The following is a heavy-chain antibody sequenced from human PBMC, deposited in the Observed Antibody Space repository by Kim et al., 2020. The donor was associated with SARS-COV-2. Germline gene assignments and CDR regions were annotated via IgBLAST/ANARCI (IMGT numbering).Heavy chain of an antibody. CDR1: GFTFSSYA. CDR2: ISSNGGST. Sequence: GGSLRLSCSASGFTFSSYAMHWVRQAPGKGLEYVSAISSNGGSTYYADSVKGRFTISRDNSKNTLYLQMSSLRAEDTAVYYCVKGTWFGELLYNWFDPWGQGTLVTVSS. CDR3: VKGTWFGELLYNWFDP. J-gene: IGHJ5*02. D-gene: IGHD3-10*01. V-gene: IGHV3-64D*09.